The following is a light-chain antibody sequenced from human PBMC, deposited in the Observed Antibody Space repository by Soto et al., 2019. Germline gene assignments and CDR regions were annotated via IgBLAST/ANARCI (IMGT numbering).Light chain of an antibody. CDR3: QQYHIWPSIT. V-gene: IGKV3-15*01. J-gene: IGKJ5*01. CDR2: GAS. CDR1: QSVSEY. Sequence: EVMMKQSPATLSVSPGERATLSCRASQSVSEYLAWYQQKPGQAPRLLIYGASTRATGIPARFSGSGSGTEFTLTISSLQSEDFAVYYCQQYHIWPSITFGQGTRLEIK.